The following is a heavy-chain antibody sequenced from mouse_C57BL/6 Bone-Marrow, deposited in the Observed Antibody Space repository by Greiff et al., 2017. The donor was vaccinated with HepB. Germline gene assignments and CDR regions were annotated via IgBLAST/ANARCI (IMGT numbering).Heavy chain of an antibody. CDR1: GFSFNTYA. CDR3: VRDYGSSGEGSY. Sequence: EVHLVESGGGLVQPKGSLKLSCAASGFSFNTYAMNWVRQAPGKGLEWVARIRSKSNNYATYYADSVKDRFTISRDDSESMLYLQMNNLKTEDTAMYYCVRDYGSSGEGSYWGQGTLVTVSA. J-gene: IGHJ3*01. V-gene: IGHV10-1*01. D-gene: IGHD1-1*01. CDR2: IRSKSNNYAT.